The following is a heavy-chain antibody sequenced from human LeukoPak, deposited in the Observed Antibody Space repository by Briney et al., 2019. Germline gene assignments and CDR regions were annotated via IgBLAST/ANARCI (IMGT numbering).Heavy chain of an antibody. V-gene: IGHV5-51*01. D-gene: IGHD2-2*01. J-gene: IGHJ4*02. Sequence: GESLKISCKGSGYSFTRYWIGWVRQMPGKGLEWMGVIYSGASDTRYSPSFQGQVTISVDKSLSTAYLQWSSLQASDTPMIYCARHRDSSNRCYDYWGQGGQVAVS. CDR3: ARHRDSSNRCYDY. CDR2: IYSGASDT. CDR1: GYSFTRYW.